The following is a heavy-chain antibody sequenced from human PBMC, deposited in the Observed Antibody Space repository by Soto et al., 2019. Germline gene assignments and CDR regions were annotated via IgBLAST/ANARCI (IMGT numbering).Heavy chain of an antibody. J-gene: IGHJ4*02. CDR2: IYYSGST. CDR1: GGSISSYY. V-gene: IGHV4-59*01. CDR3: AREGGDSSGYYSEYYFDY. Sequence: SEPLSLTCTVSGGSISSYYWSWIRQPPGKGLEWIGYIYYSGSTNYNPSLKSRVTISVDTSKNQFSLKLSSVTAADTAVYYCAREGGDSSGYYSEYYFDYWGQGTLVTVSS. D-gene: IGHD3-22*01.